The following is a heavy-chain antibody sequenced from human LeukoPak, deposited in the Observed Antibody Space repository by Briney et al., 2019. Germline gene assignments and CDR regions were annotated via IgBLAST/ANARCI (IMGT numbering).Heavy chain of an antibody. V-gene: IGHV3-23*01. D-gene: IGHD6-19*01. CDR1: GFTFSSYA. J-gene: IGHJ3*02. CDR2: ISGSGGST. Sequence: GGSLRLSCAASGFTFSSYAMSWVRQAPGKGLEWVSAISGSGGSTYYADSVKGRFTISRDNSKNTLYLQMNSLRAEDTAVYYCARAHSGYSSGWDDAFDIWGQGTMVTVSS. CDR3: ARAHSGYSSGWDDAFDI.